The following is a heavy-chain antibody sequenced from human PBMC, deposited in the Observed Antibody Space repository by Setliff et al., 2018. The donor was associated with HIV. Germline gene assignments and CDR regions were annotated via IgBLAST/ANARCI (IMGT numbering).Heavy chain of an antibody. V-gene: IGHV4-4*08. CDR2: IYTSGIT. Sequence: NPSETLSLTCTVSGGSISGYYWSWIRQPPGKGLEWIGYIYTSGITNYNPSLKSRLTISVDTSKTQFSLKLNSVTAADTAVYYCARVRGGTSRGFLDFWGQGTLVTVSS. J-gene: IGHJ4*02. CDR3: ARVRGGTSRGFLDF. CDR1: GGSISGYY. D-gene: IGHD3-10*01.